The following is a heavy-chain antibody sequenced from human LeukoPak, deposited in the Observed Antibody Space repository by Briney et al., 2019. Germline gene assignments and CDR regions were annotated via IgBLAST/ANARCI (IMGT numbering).Heavy chain of an antibody. V-gene: IGHV4-34*01. J-gene: IGHJ4*02. CDR1: GGSFSGYY. D-gene: IGHD3-22*01. Sequence: SETLSLTCAVYGGSFSGYYWSWIRQPPGKGLEWIGEINHSGSTNYNPSLKSRVTISVDTSKSQFSLKLSSVTAADTAVYYCARHRWGYYLPAYFDYWGQGTLVTVSS. CDR3: ARHRWGYYLPAYFDY. CDR2: INHSGST.